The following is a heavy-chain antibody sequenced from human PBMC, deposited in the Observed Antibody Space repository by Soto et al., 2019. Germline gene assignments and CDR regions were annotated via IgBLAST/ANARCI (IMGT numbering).Heavy chain of an antibody. V-gene: IGHV4-39*01. CDR1: GGSISSSSYY. J-gene: IGHJ5*02. D-gene: IGHD1-26*01. CDR2: IYYSGST. CDR3: ARHVVGGGSYYFGYNWFDP. Sequence: QLQLQESGPGLVKPSETLSLTCTVSGGSISSSSYYWGWIRQPPGKGLEWIGSIYYSGSTYYNPSLKSRVAISVDTSKNPFSLKLSSVTAADTAVYYCARHVVGGGSYYFGYNWFDPWGQGTLVTVSS.